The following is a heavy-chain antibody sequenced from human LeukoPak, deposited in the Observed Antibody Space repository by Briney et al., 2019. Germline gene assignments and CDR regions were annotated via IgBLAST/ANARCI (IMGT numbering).Heavy chain of an antibody. CDR2: IYYSGST. CDR1: GGSISNTPYY. J-gene: IGHJ5*02. CDR3: ARGSSNVAARNNWFDP. Sequence: PSETLSLTCTVSGGSISNTPYYWAWIRQPPGKGLEWIGNIYYSGSTNYNPSLKSRVTISVDTSKNQFSLKLSSVTAADTAVYYCARGSSNVAARNNWFDPWGQGTLVTVSS. V-gene: IGHV4-61*05. D-gene: IGHD6-6*01.